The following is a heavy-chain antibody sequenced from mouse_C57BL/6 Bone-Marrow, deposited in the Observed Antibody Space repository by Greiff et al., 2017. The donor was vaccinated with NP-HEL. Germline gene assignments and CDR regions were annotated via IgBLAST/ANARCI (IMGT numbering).Heavy chain of an antibody. V-gene: IGHV1-31*01. Sequence: DVQLQESGPELVKPGASVKISCKASGYSFTGYYMHWVKQSHGNILDWIGYIYPYNGVSSYNQKFKGKAILTVDKSSSTAYMELRSLTSEDSAVYYCAREGLPLYYYAMDYWGQGTSVTVSS. D-gene: IGHD2-4*01. CDR3: AREGLPLYYYAMDY. CDR1: GYSFTGYY. J-gene: IGHJ4*01. CDR2: IYPYNGVS.